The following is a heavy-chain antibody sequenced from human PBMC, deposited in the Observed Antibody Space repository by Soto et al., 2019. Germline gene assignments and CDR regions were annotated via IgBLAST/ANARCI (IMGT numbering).Heavy chain of an antibody. CDR2: IVPLFGTA. CDR1: GGTFGNTA. J-gene: IGHJ5*02. CDR3: ARDGDPGYSFWSGPLGGGRFDP. Sequence: QVQLVQSGAEVKEPGSSVNVSCKTSGGTFGNTAVTWVRQVPGQGLEWIGGIVPLFGTANYAQKFRGRVIITADESTSTASMGLSSLRSDATAIYYCARDGDPGYSFWSGPLGGGRFDPWGQGTLVTVSS. V-gene: IGHV1-69*12. D-gene: IGHD3-3*01.